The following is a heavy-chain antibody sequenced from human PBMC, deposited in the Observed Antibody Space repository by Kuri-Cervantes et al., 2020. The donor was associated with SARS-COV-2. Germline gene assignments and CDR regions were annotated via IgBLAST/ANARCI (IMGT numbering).Heavy chain of an antibody. V-gene: IGHV3-30*07. Sequence: GESLKISCAASGFTFSSYAMHWVRQAPGKGLEWVAVISYDGSNKYYADSVKGRFTLSRDNAKHMLFLQMNSLRAEDTAVYYCVRDGDHWNFDYWGQGTLVTVSS. D-gene: IGHD1-1*01. J-gene: IGHJ4*02. CDR3: VRDGDHWNFDY. CDR1: GFTFSSYA. CDR2: ISYDGSNK.